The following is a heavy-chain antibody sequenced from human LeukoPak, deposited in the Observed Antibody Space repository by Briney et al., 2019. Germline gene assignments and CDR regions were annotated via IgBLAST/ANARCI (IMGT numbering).Heavy chain of an antibody. V-gene: IGHV3-33*01. J-gene: IGHJ4*02. Sequence: PGRSLRLSCAASGFTFSSYGMHWVRQAPGKGLEWVAVIWSDGSNKYYADSVKGRFTISRENSKNTLYLQTNSLRAEDTALYYCARDYCSSISCFDSWGQGTLVTVSS. CDR1: GFTFSSYG. D-gene: IGHD2-2*01. CDR2: IWSDGSNK. CDR3: ARDYCSSISCFDS.